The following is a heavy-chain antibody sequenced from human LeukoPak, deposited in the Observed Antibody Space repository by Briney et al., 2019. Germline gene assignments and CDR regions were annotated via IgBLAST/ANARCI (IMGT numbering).Heavy chain of an antibody. Sequence: SETLSLTCTVSGGSISSYHWNWIRQPPGKGLEWIGSILYSGTTYNNPSLKSRVTMSVDTSKNQFSLRLNSVTAADTAVYYCARHVGGGYWYFDYWGRGTQVTVSS. CDR3: ARHVGGGYWYFDY. CDR1: GGSISSYH. V-gene: IGHV4-59*04. J-gene: IGHJ2*01. D-gene: IGHD2-15*01. CDR2: ILYSGTT.